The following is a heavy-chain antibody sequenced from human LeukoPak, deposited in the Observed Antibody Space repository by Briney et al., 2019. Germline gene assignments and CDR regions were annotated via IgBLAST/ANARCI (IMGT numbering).Heavy chain of an antibody. CDR1: GYSFTSNY. J-gene: IGHJ4*02. CDR3: ARDQEAFDY. CDR2: IYPRDGST. V-gene: IGHV1-46*01. Sequence: ASVTVSCKASGYSFTSNYIHWVRQAPGQGLEWMGMIYPRDGSTSYAQKFQGRVTVTRDTSTSTVHMELSGLRSEDTAVYYCARDQEAFDYWGQGALVTVSS.